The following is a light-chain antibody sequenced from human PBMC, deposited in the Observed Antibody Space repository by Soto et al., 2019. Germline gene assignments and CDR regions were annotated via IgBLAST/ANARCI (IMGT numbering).Light chain of an antibody. CDR2: DVN. V-gene: IGLV2-14*03. J-gene: IGLJ2*01. Sequence: QSVLTQPASVSGSPGQSITISCTGTSSDVGGYNFVSWYRQHPGKAPRLMILDVNNRPSGVSTRFSGSKSGNTASLTISGLQAEDEADYYCCSYSGSSTIVVFGGGTKLTVL. CDR3: CSYSGSSTIVV. CDR1: SSDVGGYNF.